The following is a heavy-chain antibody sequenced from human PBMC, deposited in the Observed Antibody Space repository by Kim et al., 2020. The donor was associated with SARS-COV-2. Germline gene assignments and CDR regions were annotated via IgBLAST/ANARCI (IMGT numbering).Heavy chain of an antibody. V-gene: IGHV3-9*01. CDR1: GFTFDDYA. D-gene: IGHD3-10*01. CDR3: AKDISPRGQSSTLLDY. CDR2: ISWNSGSI. J-gene: IGHJ4*02. Sequence: GGSLRLSCAASGFTFDDYAMHWVRQAPGKGLEWVSGISWNSGSIGYADSVKGRFTISRDNAKNSLYLQMNSLRAEDTALYYCAKDISPRGQSSTLLDYWGQGTLVTVSS.